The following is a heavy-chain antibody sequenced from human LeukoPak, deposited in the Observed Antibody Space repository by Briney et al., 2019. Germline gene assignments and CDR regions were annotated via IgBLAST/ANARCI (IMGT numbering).Heavy chain of an antibody. Sequence: RAGGSLRLSCAASGFTFSSYALSWVRQPPGKGLEWVSVISGSGGSKYYADSVKGRFTISRDNSKNTLYLHMNSVSAEDTAVYYCAKESGSHYYFDYWRQGTLVTVPS. CDR2: ISGSGGSK. J-gene: IGHJ4*02. CDR3: AKESGSHYYFDY. CDR1: GFTFSSYA. V-gene: IGHV3-23*01. D-gene: IGHD1-26*01.